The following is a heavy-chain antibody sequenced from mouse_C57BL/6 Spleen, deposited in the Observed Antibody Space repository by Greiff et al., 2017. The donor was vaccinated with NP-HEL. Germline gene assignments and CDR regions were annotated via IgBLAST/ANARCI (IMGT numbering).Heavy chain of an antibody. J-gene: IGHJ2*01. CDR1: GYAFSSSW. V-gene: IGHV1-82*01. CDR3: ARRLGQGNY. Sequence: QVQLKESGPELVKPGASVKISYKASGYAFSSSWMNWVKQRPGKGLEWIGRIYPGDGDTNYNGKFKGKATLTADKSSSTAYMQLSSLTSEDSAVYCCARRLGQGNYWGQGTTLTVSS. D-gene: IGHD3-3*01. CDR2: IYPGDGDT.